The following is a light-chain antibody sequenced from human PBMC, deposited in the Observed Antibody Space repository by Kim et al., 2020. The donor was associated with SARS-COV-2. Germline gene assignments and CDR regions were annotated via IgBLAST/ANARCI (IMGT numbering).Light chain of an antibody. V-gene: IGKV2-30*02. CDR2: KVS. Sequence: DVVMTQSPLSLPVTLGQPASISCRSSQSLLHSDGNTYLNWFQQRPGQSPRRLIYKVSYRDSEVPDRFSGSGSGTDFTLKISRVEAEDVGVYYVMQGIYWPWTFGQGTKVDIK. J-gene: IGKJ1*01. CDR1: QSLLHSDGNTY. CDR3: MQGIYWPWT.